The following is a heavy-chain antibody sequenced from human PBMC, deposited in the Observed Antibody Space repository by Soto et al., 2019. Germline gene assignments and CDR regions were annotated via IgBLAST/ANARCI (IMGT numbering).Heavy chain of an antibody. V-gene: IGHV4-38-2*02. CDR1: GYSISSGYY. J-gene: IGHJ6*02. Sequence: PAENLSLTCAVSGYSISSGYYWGWIRQPPGKGLEWIGSIYHSGSTYYNPSLKSRVTISVDTSKNQFSLKLSSVTAADTAVYYCAREAAANLYYYYGMDVWGQGNTVT. CDR2: IYHSGST. CDR3: AREAAANLYYYYGMDV. D-gene: IGHD2-2*01.